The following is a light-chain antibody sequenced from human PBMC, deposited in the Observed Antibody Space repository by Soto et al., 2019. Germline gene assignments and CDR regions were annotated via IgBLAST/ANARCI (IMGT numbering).Light chain of an antibody. CDR2: DAS. J-gene: IGKJ1*01. V-gene: IGKV3D-20*01. CDR3: QQYGSSPPT. Sequence: EIVLTQSPATLSLSPGERATLSCGASLSVSSSYLAWYQQKPGLAPRLLIYDASSRATGIPDRFSGSGSGTDFTLTISRLEPEDFAVYYCQQYGSSPPTFGQGTKVEIK. CDR1: LSVSSSY.